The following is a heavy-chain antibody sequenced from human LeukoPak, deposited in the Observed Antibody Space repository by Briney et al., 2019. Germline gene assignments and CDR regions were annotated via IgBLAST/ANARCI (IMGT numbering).Heavy chain of an antibody. CDR2: IYTSGNT. D-gene: IGHD3-10*01. J-gene: IGHJ5*02. CDR3: ARAHYYGSGSYNWFDP. CDR1: GGSISSYY. V-gene: IGHV4-4*07. Sequence: SETLSLTCIVSGGSISSYYWTWIRQPAGKGLEWIGRIYTSGNTNYNPSLKSRVTISVDTSKNQFSLKLSSVTAADTAVYYCARAHYYGSGSYNWFDPWGQGTLVTVSS.